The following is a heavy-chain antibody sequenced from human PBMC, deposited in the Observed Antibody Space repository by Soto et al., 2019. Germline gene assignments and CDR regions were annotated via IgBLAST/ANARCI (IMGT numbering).Heavy chain of an antibody. CDR3: ARGNIVVVPTVGWFDS. J-gene: IGHJ5*01. D-gene: IGHD2-2*01. V-gene: IGHV4-4*07. Sequence: XETLSLPCTVSGGSISNYYCNWIRQPAGKGLEWIGRIDTSGSTNYNPSLKSRATMSVDTSKNQFSLRLSSVTASDTAVYYCARGNIVVVPTVGWFDSWGQGTLVTVSS. CDR1: GGSISNYY. CDR2: IDTSGST.